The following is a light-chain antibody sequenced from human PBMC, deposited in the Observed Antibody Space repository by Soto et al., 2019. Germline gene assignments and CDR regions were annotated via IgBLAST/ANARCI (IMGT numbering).Light chain of an antibody. CDR2: DVS. Sequence: EIVLTQSPATLSLSPGERATLPCKAGQSVITSLAWYQQRPGQAPRLLIYDVSNRAAGVPARFSGSGSGTDFTLTISNLEPEDFAIYYCQERSNWPRLTFGGGTTVEIK. CDR3: QERSNWPRLT. CDR1: QSVITS. V-gene: IGKV3-11*01. J-gene: IGKJ4*01.